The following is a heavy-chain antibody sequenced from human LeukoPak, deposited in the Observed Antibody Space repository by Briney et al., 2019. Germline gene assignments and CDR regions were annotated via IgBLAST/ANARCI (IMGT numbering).Heavy chain of an antibody. D-gene: IGHD2-2*01. V-gene: IGHV3-74*01. CDR3: VSFYETY. CDR2: INSDGSWT. J-gene: IGHJ4*02. Sequence: GGSLRLSCAASGNYRMHWVRQAPGKGLVWVSHINSDGSWTGYADSVKGRFTISKDNAKNTVYLQMNNLRAEDTAVYYCVSFYETYWGRGTLVTVSS. CDR1: GNYR.